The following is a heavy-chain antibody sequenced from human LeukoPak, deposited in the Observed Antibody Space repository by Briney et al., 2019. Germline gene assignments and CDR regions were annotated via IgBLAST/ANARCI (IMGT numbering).Heavy chain of an antibody. J-gene: IGHJ3*02. D-gene: IGHD6-13*01. CDR3: ARGRTRGWYSSSLDAFDI. V-gene: IGHV4-34*01. Sequence: SETLSLTCAVYGVSFSGYYWSWLRQPPRKGLEWIGEINHSGSTNYNPSLKSRVTISVDTSKNQFSLKLSSVTAADTAVYYCARGRTRGWYSSSLDAFDIWGQGTMVTVSS. CDR2: INHSGST. CDR1: GVSFSGYY.